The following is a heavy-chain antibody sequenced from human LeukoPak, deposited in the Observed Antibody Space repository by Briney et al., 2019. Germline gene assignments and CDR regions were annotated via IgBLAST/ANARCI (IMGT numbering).Heavy chain of an antibody. J-gene: IGHJ3*02. Sequence: GGSLRLSCAASGLTVSSSYMSWVRQAPGKGLEWVSIIYNDGSTYYADSMKGRFTISRDNSKNTLYLQVNSLRAEDTAMYYCAKFVHGSGSADNIWGQGTMVTVSS. D-gene: IGHD3-10*01. CDR2: IYNDGST. CDR1: GLTVSSSY. V-gene: IGHV3-53*01. CDR3: AKFVHGSGSADNI.